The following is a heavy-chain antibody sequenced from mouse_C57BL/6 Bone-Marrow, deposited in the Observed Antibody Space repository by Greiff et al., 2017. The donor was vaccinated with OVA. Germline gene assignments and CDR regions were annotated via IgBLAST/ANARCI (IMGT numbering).Heavy chain of an antibody. CDR2: INPNNGGT. J-gene: IGHJ3*01. CDR3: ARRGWFFAY. Sequence: EVQLQQSGPELVKPGASVKISCKASGYTFTDYYMNWVKQSHGKSLEWIGDINPNNGGTSYNQKFKGKATLTVDKSSSTAYMELRSLTSEDSAVYYCARRGWFFAYWGQGTLVTVSA. V-gene: IGHV1-26*01. CDR1: GYTFTDYY. D-gene: IGHD2-3*01.